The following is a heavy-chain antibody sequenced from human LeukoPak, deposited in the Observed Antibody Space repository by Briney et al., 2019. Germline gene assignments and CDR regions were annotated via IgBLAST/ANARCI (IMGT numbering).Heavy chain of an antibody. J-gene: IGHJ4*02. Sequence: GGSLRLSCAASGFTFSTYGMSWVRQAPGEGLEWVSIISGSGGGTYYADSVMGRFTISRDNSKNTLYLQMNSLRAEDTAIYYCAKLVGTTPFDYWGQGTLVTVSS. CDR2: ISGSGGGT. D-gene: IGHD1-7*01. V-gene: IGHV3-23*01. CDR1: GFTFSTYG. CDR3: AKLVGTTPFDY.